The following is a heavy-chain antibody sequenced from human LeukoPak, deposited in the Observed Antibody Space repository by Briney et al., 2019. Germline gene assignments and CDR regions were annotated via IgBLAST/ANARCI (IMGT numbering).Heavy chain of an antibody. CDR1: GGTFISYA. V-gene: IGHV1-69*01. Sequence: SVKVSCKASGGTFISYAISWVRQAPGQGLEWMGGIIPIFGTANYAQKFQGRVTITADESTSTAYMELSSLRSEDTAVYYCARKPLGKVDGYNWYYFDYWGQGTLVTVSS. J-gene: IGHJ4*02. D-gene: IGHD5-24*01. CDR3: ARKPLGKVDGYNWYYFDY. CDR2: IIPIFGTA.